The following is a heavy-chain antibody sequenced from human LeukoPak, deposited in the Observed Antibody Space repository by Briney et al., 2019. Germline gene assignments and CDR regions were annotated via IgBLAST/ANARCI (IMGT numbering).Heavy chain of an antibody. CDR1: RYTFTGYY. V-gene: IGHV1-2*02. Sequence: ASVKVSCKASRYTFTGYYIHWVRRSPGQGLEWMGWINPNSGDTEFAQKLQGRVTMTRDTSISTTYMELSRLRSDDTAVYYCARPDCGGDCRLIQYWGQGTLVTVSS. CDR3: ARPDCGGDCRLIQY. J-gene: IGHJ1*01. D-gene: IGHD2-21*01. CDR2: INPNSGDT.